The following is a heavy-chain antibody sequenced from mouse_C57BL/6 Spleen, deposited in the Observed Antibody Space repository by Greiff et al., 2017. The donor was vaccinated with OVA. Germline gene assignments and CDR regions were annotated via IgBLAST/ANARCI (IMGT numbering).Heavy chain of an antibody. CDR2: INPNNGGT. Sequence: EVQLQQSGPELVKPGASVKISCKASGYTFTDYYMNWVKQSHGKSLEWIGDINPNNGGTSYNQKFKGKATLTVDKSSSTAYMELRSLTSEDSAVYYCAREGYGNTWFAYWGQGTPVTVSA. CDR3: AREGYGNTWFAY. CDR1: GYTFTDYY. D-gene: IGHD2-1*01. V-gene: IGHV1-26*01. J-gene: IGHJ3*01.